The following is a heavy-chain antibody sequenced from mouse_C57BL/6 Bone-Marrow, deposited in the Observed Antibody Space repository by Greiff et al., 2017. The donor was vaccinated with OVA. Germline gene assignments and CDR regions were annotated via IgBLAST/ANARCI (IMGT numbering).Heavy chain of an antibody. CDR2: ILPGSGSM. J-gene: IGHJ2*01. CDR3: ARGGRRPFDY. Sequence: QVQLQQSGAELMKPGASVKLSCKATGYTFTGYWIEWVKQRPGHGLEWIGEILPGSGSMNYNEKFKGKSTFTADTSSNTAYMQRRSLTTEDSAIYYWARGGRRPFDYWGQGTTLTVSS. V-gene: IGHV1-9*01. CDR1: GYTFTGYW. D-gene: IGHD2-12*01.